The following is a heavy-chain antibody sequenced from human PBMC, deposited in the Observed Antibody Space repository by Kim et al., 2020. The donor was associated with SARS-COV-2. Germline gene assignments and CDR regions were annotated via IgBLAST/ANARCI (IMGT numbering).Heavy chain of an antibody. D-gene: IGHD3-10*01. CDR3: ARERSGYYFDY. Sequence: TNYADSVKDRFTISRDNSKNMLYLQMNSLRAEDTAVYYCARERSGYYFDYWGQGTLVTVPS. CDR2: T. J-gene: IGHJ4*02. V-gene: IGHV3-66*01.